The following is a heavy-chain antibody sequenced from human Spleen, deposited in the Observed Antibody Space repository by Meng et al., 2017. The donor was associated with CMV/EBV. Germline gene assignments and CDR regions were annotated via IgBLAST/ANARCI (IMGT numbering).Heavy chain of an antibody. CDR1: GFTVSSNY. CDR2: IYSGGST. V-gene: IGHV3-66*02. D-gene: IGHD2-21*01. CDR3: AREIVPKSRFDP. J-gene: IGHJ5*02. Sequence: GGSLRLSCAASGFTVSSNYMSWVRQAPGKGLECVSVIYSGGSTYYADSVKGRFTISRDNSKNTLYLQMNSLRAEDTAVYYCAREIVPKSRFDPWGQGTLVTVSS.